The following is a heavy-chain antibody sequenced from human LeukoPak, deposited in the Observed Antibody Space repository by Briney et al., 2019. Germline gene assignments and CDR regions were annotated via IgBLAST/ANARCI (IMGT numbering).Heavy chain of an antibody. D-gene: IGHD3-16*01. CDR3: AKGLIGCDY. V-gene: IGHV3-30*18. CDR2: ISYDGSNK. CDR1: GFTFSSYG. J-gene: IGHJ4*02. Sequence: GRSLRLSCAASGFTFSSYGMHWVRQAPGKGLEWVAVISYDGSNKYYADSVKGRFTISRDNSKNTLYPQMNSLRAEDTAVYYCAKGLIGCDYWGQGTLVTVSP.